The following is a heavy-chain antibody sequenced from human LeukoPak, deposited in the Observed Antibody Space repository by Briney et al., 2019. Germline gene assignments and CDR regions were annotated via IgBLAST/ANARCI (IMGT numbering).Heavy chain of an antibody. CDR3: AKERRTGSGAALDY. CDR1: GLTFGRYW. V-gene: IGHV3-7*04. CDR2: INQDGSES. J-gene: IGHJ4*02. Sequence: PGGSLRLSCAASGLTFGRYWLTWVRQAPGKGLEWVANINQDGSESNYVDSVKGRFTISRDNAKNSLYLQMCSLRAEDTAVYYCAKERRTGSGAALDYWGPGTLVTVSS. D-gene: IGHD6-19*01.